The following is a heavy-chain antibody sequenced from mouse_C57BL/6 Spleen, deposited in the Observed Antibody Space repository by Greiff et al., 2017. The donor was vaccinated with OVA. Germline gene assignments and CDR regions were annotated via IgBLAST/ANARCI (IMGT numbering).Heavy chain of an antibody. CDR2: IYPGSGNT. CDR1: GYTFTDYY. V-gene: IGHV1-76*01. J-gene: IGHJ2*01. CDR3: ARSANDYDSYYFDY. Sequence: QVQLKQSGAELVRPGASVKLSCKASGYTFTDYYINWVKQRPGQGLEWIARIYPGSGNTYYNEKFKGKATLTAEKSSSTAYMQLSSLTSEDSAVYFCARSANDYDSYYFDYWGQGTTLTVSS. D-gene: IGHD2-4*01.